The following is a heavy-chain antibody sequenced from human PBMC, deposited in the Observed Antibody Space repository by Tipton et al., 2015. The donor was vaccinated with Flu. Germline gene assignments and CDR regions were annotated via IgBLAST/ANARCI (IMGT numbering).Heavy chain of an antibody. CDR3: ARSSYSSSWFFDY. CDR1: GFSFSSYW. V-gene: IGHV3-7*01. J-gene: IGHJ4*02. Sequence: EASGFSFSSYWMNWVRQAPGKGLEWVAKIKQDGGEKYYVDSVKGRFTISRDNAKNSLYLQMNSLRAEDTAVYFCARSSYSSSWFFDYWGQGTLVTVSS. D-gene: IGHD6-13*01. CDR2: IKQDGGEK.